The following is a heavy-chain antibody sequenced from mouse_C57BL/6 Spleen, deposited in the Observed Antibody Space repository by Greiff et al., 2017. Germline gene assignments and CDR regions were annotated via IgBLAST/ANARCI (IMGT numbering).Heavy chain of an antibody. CDR3: ARWEAFYDGYDGFAY. CDR1: GYTFTDYN. Sequence: VQLKQSGPELVKPGASVKMSCKASGYTFTDYNMHWVKQSHGKSLEWIGYINPNNGGTRYNQKFKGKATLTVNKSSSTAYMELRSLTSEDSAVYYCARWEAFYDGYDGFAYWGQGTLVTVSA. CDR2: INPNNGGT. D-gene: IGHD2-3*01. J-gene: IGHJ3*01. V-gene: IGHV1-22*01.